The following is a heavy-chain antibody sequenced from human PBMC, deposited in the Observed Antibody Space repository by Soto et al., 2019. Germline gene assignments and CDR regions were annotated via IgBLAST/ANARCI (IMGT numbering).Heavy chain of an antibody. CDR3: ARACSGGSCYADAFDI. CDR1: GFTVSSNY. CDR2: IYGGGST. V-gene: IGHV3-53*01. J-gene: IGHJ3*02. Sequence: GGSLRLSCAASGFTVSSNYMSWVRQAPGKGLEWVSVIYGGGSTYYADSVKGRFTISRDNSKNTLYLQMNSLRAEDTAVYYCARACSGGSCYADAFDIWGQGTMVTVSS. D-gene: IGHD2-15*01.